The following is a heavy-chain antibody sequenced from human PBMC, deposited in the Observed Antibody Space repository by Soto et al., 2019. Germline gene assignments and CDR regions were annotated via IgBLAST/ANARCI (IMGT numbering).Heavy chain of an antibody. J-gene: IGHJ4*02. V-gene: IGHV3-30*18. Sequence: GGSLRLSCAVSGFPFSSHGMQWVRQAPGKGLEWVAVIAFDESISHYSDSVKGRFTVSRDNSKNTLYLQMNSLRAEDTAVYYCAKEFRHANWFFEHWGQGTLVTVSS. CDR1: GFPFSSHG. CDR2: IAFDESIS. CDR3: AKEFRHANWFFEH. D-gene: IGHD2-8*01.